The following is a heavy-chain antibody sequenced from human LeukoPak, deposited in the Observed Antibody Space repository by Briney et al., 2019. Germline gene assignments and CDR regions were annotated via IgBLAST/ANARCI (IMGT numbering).Heavy chain of an antibody. CDR1: GYTFTSSG. D-gene: IGHD2-15*01. CDR3: ARFGLVVAGYMDV. V-gene: IGHV1-18*01. J-gene: IGHJ6*04. CDR2: ISAYNGNT. Sequence: ASVKVSCKASGYTFTSSGISWVQQAPGQGLEWMGWISAYNGNTNYAQNLQGRLTMTRDTSTSTAYMELRSLRSDDTAVYYCARFGLVVAGYMDVWGKGTTVTVSS.